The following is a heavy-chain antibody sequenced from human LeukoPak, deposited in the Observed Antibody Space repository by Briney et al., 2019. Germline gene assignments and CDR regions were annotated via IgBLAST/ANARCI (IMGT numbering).Heavy chain of an antibody. CDR1: GGSISSGGYY. Sequence: SETLSLTCTVSGGSISSGGYYWSWIRQPPGKGLEWIGYVFYSGGTLYNPSLQSRVTISVDTSKTQFSLKLTSVTAAGTAVYYCARHITVSYDAFDLWGRGTMVTVSS. CDR2: VFYSGGT. CDR3: ARHITVSYDAFDL. D-gene: IGHD6-19*01. J-gene: IGHJ3*01. V-gene: IGHV4-61*08.